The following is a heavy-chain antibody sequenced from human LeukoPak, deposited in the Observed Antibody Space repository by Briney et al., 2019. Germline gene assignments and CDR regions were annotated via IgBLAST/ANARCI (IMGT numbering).Heavy chain of an antibody. CDR3: ARGPDSSGYYSHDAFDI. CDR2: INTNTGNP. Sequence: ASVKVSCKASGYTFTSYAMNWVRQAPGQGLEWMGWINTNTGNPTYAQGFTGRFVFSLDTSVSTAYLQTSSLKAEDTAVYYCARGPDSSGYYSHDAFDIWGQGTMVTVSS. V-gene: IGHV7-4-1*02. CDR1: GYTFTSYA. J-gene: IGHJ3*02. D-gene: IGHD3-22*01.